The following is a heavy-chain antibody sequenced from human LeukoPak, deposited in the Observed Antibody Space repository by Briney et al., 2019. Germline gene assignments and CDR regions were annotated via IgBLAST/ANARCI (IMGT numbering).Heavy chain of an antibody. CDR3: ARVSRYGDYGN. CDR2: INHSGST. Sequence: PSETLSLTCAVYGGSFSGYYWSWIRQPPGKGLEWIGEINHSGSTNYNPCLKSRVTISVDTSKNQFPLKLSSVTAADTAVYYCARVSRYGDYGNWGQGTLVTVSS. V-gene: IGHV4-34*01. D-gene: IGHD4-17*01. J-gene: IGHJ4*02. CDR1: GGSFSGYY.